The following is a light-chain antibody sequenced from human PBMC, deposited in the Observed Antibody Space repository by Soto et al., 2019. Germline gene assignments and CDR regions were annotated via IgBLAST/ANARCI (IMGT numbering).Light chain of an antibody. Sequence: QSALTQPRSVSGSPGQSVTISCTGTSSDVGGYNFVSWYQQHPGKAPKLMIYDVSKRPSGVPDRFSGSKSGHTASLTISGLQAEDEADYYCCSYAGSYTWVFGTGTKPTVL. CDR2: DVS. J-gene: IGLJ1*01. V-gene: IGLV2-11*01. CDR1: SSDVGGYNF. CDR3: CSYAGSYTWV.